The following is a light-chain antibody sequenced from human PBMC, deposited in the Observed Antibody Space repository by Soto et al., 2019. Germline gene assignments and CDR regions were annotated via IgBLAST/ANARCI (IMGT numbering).Light chain of an antibody. CDR2: GAS. CDR1: ETIRSNY. Sequence: EIVLTQSPGTLSWSPGEGVTLSCRASETIRSNYLAWYQKKPGQAPRLLIFGASTRATGIPDKFSGSGSGTDFTLTISSLEPEDFAEYYCQQYGSSPPDTFGPGT. V-gene: IGKV3-20*01. CDR3: QQYGSSPPDT. J-gene: IGKJ3*01.